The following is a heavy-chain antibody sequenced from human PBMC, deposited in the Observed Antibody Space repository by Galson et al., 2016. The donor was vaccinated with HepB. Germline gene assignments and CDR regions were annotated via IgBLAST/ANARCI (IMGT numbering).Heavy chain of an antibody. CDR3: AREMIASSGD. CDR2: IIPLFGTT. J-gene: IGHJ4*02. CDR1: GGTFSSYA. D-gene: IGHD2-15*01. Sequence: SVKVSCKASGGTFSSYAISWVRQAPGQGLEWMGSIIPLFGTTNYAQRFQGRVTITADTSANTALMEVSSLRSDDTALYFYAREMIASSGDWGQGTLVTVSS. V-gene: IGHV1-69*06.